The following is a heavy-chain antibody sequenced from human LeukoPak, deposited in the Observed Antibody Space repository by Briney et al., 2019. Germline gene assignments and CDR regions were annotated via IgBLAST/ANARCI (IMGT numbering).Heavy chain of an antibody. D-gene: IGHD3-10*01. CDR1: GFIFSDHY. Sequence: PGESLRLSCAASGFIFSDHYMSWVRQAPGKGLEWVSYVTSSGNTIYYEDSVKGRFTISRDNARDNAKNSLYLQMNSLRAEDTAVYFCARVGYFGSGNYNSFDIWGRGTMVTVSS. CDR3: ARVGYFGSGNYNSFDI. CDR2: VTSSGNTI. V-gene: IGHV3-11*01. J-gene: IGHJ3*02.